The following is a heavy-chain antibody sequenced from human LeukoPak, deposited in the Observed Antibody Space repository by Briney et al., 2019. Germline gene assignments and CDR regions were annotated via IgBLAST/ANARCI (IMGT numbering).Heavy chain of an antibody. CDR1: GFTFSSYS. CDR3: ARDTDCSSTSCYTDY. J-gene: IGHJ4*02. Sequence: GGSLRLSCAASGFTFSSYSMNWVRQAPGKGLEWVSSISSSSSYIYYADSVKGRFTISTDNARDSLYLQMNSLRAEDTAVYYCARDTDCSSTSCYTDYWGQGTLVTVSS. V-gene: IGHV3-21*01. D-gene: IGHD2-2*02. CDR2: ISSSSSYI.